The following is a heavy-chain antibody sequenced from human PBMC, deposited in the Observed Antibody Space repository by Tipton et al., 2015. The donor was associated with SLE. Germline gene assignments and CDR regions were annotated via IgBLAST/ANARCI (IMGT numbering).Heavy chain of an antibody. D-gene: IGHD3-10*01. Sequence: QLVQSGGEVKRPGASVKVSCQASGYTFTTLAITWVRQAPGQGLEWMGCISAYNGNTYYAQKLQDRVTMTTDTSTRTAYMELRSLRSDDTAVYYCAREFMVRGLRSFGACDYWGQGTLVTVSS. CDR2: ISAYNGNT. V-gene: IGHV1-18*01. J-gene: IGHJ4*02. CDR3: AREFMVRGLRSFGACDY. CDR1: GYTFTTLA.